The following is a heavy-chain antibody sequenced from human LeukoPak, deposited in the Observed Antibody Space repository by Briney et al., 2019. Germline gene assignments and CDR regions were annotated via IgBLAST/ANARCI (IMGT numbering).Heavy chain of an antibody. Sequence: GESLKISCNGSGYXFTSNWICWVRQMPGKGLEWMGIVNPGDSDTRYSPSFQGQVTMSADKSISTAYLQWSSLKASDTAMYYCARRYCSGGTCFDYWGQGTLVTVSS. J-gene: IGHJ4*02. CDR2: VNPGDSDT. D-gene: IGHD2-15*01. CDR1: GYXFTSNW. V-gene: IGHV5-51*01. CDR3: ARRYCSGGTCFDY.